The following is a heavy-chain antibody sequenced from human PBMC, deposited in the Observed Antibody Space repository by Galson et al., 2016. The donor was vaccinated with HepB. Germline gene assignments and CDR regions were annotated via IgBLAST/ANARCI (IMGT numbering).Heavy chain of an antibody. V-gene: IGHV3-33*01. Sequence: LRLSCAASEFTFSTYGMHWVRQPPGKGLEWVALICHDGSNKYYADSVMGRFTISRDNPKNTLYLQMNSLKVEDTAVYYCAREMHVAAAAAFDFWGRGTLVTVSS. CDR3: AREMHVAAAAAFDF. CDR1: EFTFSTYG. D-gene: IGHD6-13*01. CDR2: ICHDGSNK. J-gene: IGHJ4*02.